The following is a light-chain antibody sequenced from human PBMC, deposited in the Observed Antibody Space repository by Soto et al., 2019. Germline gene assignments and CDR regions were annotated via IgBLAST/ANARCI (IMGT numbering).Light chain of an antibody. CDR3: LLDYAYFWA. V-gene: IGKV1-6*02. CDR2: AAS. CDR1: QGIRSA. J-gene: IGKJ1*01. Sequence: AIQLTQSPSSLSASVVDRLTSTCLASQGIRSALGWYQQKPGKVPKLLIYAASTLQSGVPSRFSGSGFGTDFTLTINSLQPEDFATYYCLLDYAYFWAFGQGTKVDIK.